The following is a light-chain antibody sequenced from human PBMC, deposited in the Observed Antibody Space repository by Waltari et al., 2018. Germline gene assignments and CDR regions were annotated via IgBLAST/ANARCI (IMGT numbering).Light chain of an antibody. V-gene: IGKV4-1*01. CDR1: QGVLYSSNNKNY. CDR3: QQYYSTPIT. CDR2: WAS. Sequence: DIVMTQSPDSLAVSLGERATINCKSSQGVLYSSNNKNYLAWYQQKPGQPPKLLIYWASTRESGVPDRFSGSGSGTDFTRTISSLQAEDVAVYYCQQYYSTPITFGQGTRLEIK. J-gene: IGKJ5*01.